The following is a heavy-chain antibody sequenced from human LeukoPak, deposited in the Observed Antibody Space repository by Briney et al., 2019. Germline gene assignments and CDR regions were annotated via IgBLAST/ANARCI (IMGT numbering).Heavy chain of an antibody. CDR2: INPNRGGT. J-gene: IGHJ4*02. Sequence: ASVKVSCKTSGYTFTGYYMRMVRQAPGQGLELMGRINPNRGGTNYAKKFQGRVTMTGNTSISKAYMELSSLRSDDTAVYYCARLSTIGDSSGYLVNWGQGTLVTVSS. CDR1: GYTFTGYY. V-gene: IGHV1-2*06. D-gene: IGHD3-22*01. CDR3: ARLSTIGDSSGYLVN.